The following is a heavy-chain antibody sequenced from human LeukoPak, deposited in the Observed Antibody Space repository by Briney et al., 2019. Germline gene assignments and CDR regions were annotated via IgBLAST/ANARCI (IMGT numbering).Heavy chain of an antibody. J-gene: IGHJ4*02. CDR3: ARDSCTNGVCYDY. Sequence: ASVKVSCKASGYTFSDYYMHCVRQAPGQGLEWMGWINPNSGGANYAQNLQDRVTMTRDTSINTVYMELSRLRSDDTAMYYCARDSCTNGVCYDYWGQGTVVTVSS. V-gene: IGHV1-2*02. CDR1: GYTFSDYY. CDR2: INPNSGGA. D-gene: IGHD2-8*01.